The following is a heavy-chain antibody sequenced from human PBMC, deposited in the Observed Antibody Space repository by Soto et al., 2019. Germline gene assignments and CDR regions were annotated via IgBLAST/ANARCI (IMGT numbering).Heavy chain of an antibody. CDR2: MNPNSGNT. J-gene: IGHJ3*02. V-gene: IGHV1-8*01. CDR3: ARKLAARPGFGNNDAFDI. CDR1: GYTFTSYD. D-gene: IGHD6-6*01. Sequence: AASVKVSCKASGYTFTSYDINWVRQATGQGLEWMGWMNPNSGNTGYAQKFQGRVTMTRNTSISTAYMELSSLRSEDTAVYYCARKLAARPGFGNNDAFDIWGQGTMVTVS.